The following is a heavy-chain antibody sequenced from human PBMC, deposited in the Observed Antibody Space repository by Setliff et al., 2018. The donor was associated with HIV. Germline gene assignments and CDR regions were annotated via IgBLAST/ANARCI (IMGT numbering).Heavy chain of an antibody. Sequence: SETLSLTCTVSGGSISSDYWSWIRQPPGKGMEWIGFTYDSGSTNYNPSLESRVTISLDSSKNQFSLKLNSVTAADTAMYYCARGNPDYDILTGYWSHYFDYWGRGTLVTVSS. D-gene: IGHD3-9*01. CDR2: TYDSGST. CDR1: GGSISSDY. J-gene: IGHJ4*02. V-gene: IGHV4-59*01. CDR3: ARGNPDYDILTGYWSHYFDY.